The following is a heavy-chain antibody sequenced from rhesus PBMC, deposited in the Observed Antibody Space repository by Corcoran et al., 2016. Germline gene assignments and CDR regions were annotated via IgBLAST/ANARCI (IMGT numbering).Heavy chain of an antibody. CDR3: AKVPHFDGWYGLDP. D-gene: IGHD6-31*01. CDR2: VAWDSDNA. CDR1: GVSVSAAL. Sequence: QVPLQGSGPRLLRPSETLSLSCSVSGVSVSAALCPWLRQSPGKGLEWFGEVAWDSDNANYNPSFKSRVTLSKDTSRNQFSLKMTSLSVADTAIYYCAKVPHFDGWYGLDPWGQGVAVTVSS. V-gene: IGHV4-80*01. J-gene: IGHJ6*01.